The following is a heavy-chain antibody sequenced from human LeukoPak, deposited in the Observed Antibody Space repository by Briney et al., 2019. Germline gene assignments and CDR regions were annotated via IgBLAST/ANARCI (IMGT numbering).Heavy chain of an antibody. CDR1: GFNFNNYG. V-gene: IGHV3-30*02. CDR3: VKDIRRGDNFGYDQFAY. J-gene: IGHJ4*02. Sequence: GGSLRLSCAASGFNFNNYGMHWVRQAPGKGLEWVAFIRFDGSVKNYADSVKGRFNISRGNSKKTLFVQMNSLTADDTAVYYCVKDIRRGDNFGYDQFAYWGQGTLVTVSS. CDR2: IRFDGSVK. D-gene: IGHD5-18*01.